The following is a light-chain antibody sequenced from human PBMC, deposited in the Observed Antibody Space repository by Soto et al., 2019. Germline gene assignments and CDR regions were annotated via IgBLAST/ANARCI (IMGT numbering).Light chain of an antibody. CDR2: GAA. CDR1: QSVSSN. J-gene: IGKJ1*01. Sequence: EIVMTQSPATPSVSPGERVTLSCSASQSVSSNLGWYQHKPGQAPRLLIYGAATRATGIPARFSGSGSGTEFTLTISSLQSEDFAVYYCQQYNKRPQTFGQGTKVDIK. V-gene: IGKV3-15*01. CDR3: QQYNKRPQT.